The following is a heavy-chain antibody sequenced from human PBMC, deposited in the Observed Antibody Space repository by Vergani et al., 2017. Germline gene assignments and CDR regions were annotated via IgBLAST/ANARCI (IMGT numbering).Heavy chain of an antibody. CDR2: IIPIFGTA. D-gene: IGHD2-2*01. CDR1: GGTFSSYA. V-gene: IGHV1-69*01. Sequence: QVQLVQSGAEVKKPGSSVKVSCKASGGTFSSYAISWVRQAPGQGLEWMGGIIPIFGTANYAQKFQGRVTITADESTSTAYMELSSLISEDTAVYYCAREREIHRIVGPYYMDVWGKGTTVTVSS. CDR3: AREREIHRIVGPYYMDV. J-gene: IGHJ6*03.